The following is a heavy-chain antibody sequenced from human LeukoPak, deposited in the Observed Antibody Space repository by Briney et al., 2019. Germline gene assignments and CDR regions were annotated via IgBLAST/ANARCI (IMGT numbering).Heavy chain of an antibody. V-gene: IGHV3-7*01. D-gene: IGHD2/OR15-2a*01. Sequence: GGSLRLSCAGSGFTIGSYWMSWVRRAPGKGLEWVANIRQDGSEKYYVDSVKGGLTSSRDNAKNSLYLQMNSLRAEDTGIYYCARAGYYGDDAFDLWGQGTMVTVSS. J-gene: IGHJ3*01. CDR1: GFTIGSYW. CDR3: ARAGYYGDDAFDL. CDR2: IRQDGSEK.